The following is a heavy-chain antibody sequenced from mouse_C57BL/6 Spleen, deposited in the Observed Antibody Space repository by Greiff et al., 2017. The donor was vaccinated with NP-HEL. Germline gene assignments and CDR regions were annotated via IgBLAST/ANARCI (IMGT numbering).Heavy chain of an antibody. CDR1: GYSITSGYY. CDR3: ARGGYSWYFDV. Sequence: VQLKESGPGLVKPSQSLSLTCSVTGYSITSGYYWNWIRQFPGNKLEWMGYISYDGSNNYNPSLKNRISITRDTSKNQFFLKLNSVTTEDTATYYCARGGYSWYFDVWGTGTTVTVSS. CDR2: ISYDGSN. V-gene: IGHV3-6*01. J-gene: IGHJ1*03. D-gene: IGHD2-12*01.